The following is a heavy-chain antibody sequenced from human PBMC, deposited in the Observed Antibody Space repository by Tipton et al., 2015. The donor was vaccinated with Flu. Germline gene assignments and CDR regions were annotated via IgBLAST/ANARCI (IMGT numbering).Heavy chain of an antibody. CDR3: ARVLSGLGEPGHGYGMDV. CDR1: GGSITGYF. J-gene: IGHJ6*02. CDR2: INYSGST. Sequence: TLSLTCSVSGGSITGYFWSWIRQPPGKGLEWIGYINYSGSTNYNPSLKSRVTISVDTSKKQFSLTVNSVTAADTAVYYCARVLSGLGEPGHGYGMDVWGQGTTVTVSS. V-gene: IGHV4-59*01. D-gene: IGHD1-26*01.